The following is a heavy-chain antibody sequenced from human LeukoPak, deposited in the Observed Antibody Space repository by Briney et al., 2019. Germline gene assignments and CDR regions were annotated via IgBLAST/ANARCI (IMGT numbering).Heavy chain of an antibody. CDR3: ARYNWNGGRAFDV. CDR1: GDSVSTSSVA. D-gene: IGHD1-1*01. CDR2: TYYRSKWNN. V-gene: IGHV6-1*01. Sequence: SQTLSLTCAISGDSVSTSSVAWNWTRQSPSRSLEWLGRTYYRSKWNNDYAVSVKSRIIINPDTSKNQFSLQLNSVTPEDTAVYYCARYNWNGGRAFDVWGQGTMVTVSS. J-gene: IGHJ3*01.